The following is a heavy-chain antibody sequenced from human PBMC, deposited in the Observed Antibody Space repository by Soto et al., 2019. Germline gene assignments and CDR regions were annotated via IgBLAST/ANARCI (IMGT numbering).Heavy chain of an antibody. Sequence: EVQLVESGGGLVQPGGSLRLSCAASGFAFSSYWMQWVRQARGKGPVWVSRISSNGRNTTYADPVKGRFTVSRDNAKNTLHLQMTSLRDDDTAVYYCVKASTVTGVGGYRWGQGTLVTVSS. CDR1: GFAFSSYW. V-gene: IGHV3-74*03. CDR2: ISSNGRNT. CDR3: VKASTVTGVGGYR. D-gene: IGHD6-19*01. J-gene: IGHJ4*02.